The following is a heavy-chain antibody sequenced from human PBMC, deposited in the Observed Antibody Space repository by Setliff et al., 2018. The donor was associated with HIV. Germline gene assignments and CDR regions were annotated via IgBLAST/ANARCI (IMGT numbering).Heavy chain of an antibody. CDR1: GYTFTNYA. J-gene: IGHJ4*02. Sequence: GASVKVSCKASGYTFTNYAMHWVRQAPGQRLEWMGWINAGNGNTKYSQKIQGRVTITRDTSASTAYMELSSLRPEDTAVYYCARDRRPAGINYGYGYLDDWGQGTLVTVSS. V-gene: IGHV1-3*01. CDR3: ARDRRPAGINYGYGYLDD. CDR2: INAGNGNT. D-gene: IGHD2-2*02.